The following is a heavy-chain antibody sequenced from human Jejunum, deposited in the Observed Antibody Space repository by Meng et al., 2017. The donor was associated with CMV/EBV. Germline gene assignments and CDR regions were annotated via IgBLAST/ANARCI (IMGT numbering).Heavy chain of an antibody. D-gene: IGHD3-22*01. CDR3: ARNWYYYDTRPQLGY. CDR2: ISYDGSNR. Sequence: VQLLESGGGVVQPGKSLRLSCAASGFTFSNYAMHWVRQAPGKGLEWVAVISYDGSNRYYADSVKGRFTISRDNSKNTLYLQMNSLRAEDTAVYYCARNWYYYDTRPQLGYWGQGTLVTVAS. CDR1: GFTFSNYA. J-gene: IGHJ4*02. V-gene: IGHV3-30-3*01.